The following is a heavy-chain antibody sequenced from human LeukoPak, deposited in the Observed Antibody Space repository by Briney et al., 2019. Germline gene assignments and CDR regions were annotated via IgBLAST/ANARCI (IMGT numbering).Heavy chain of an antibody. CDR3: ARDDNYYDSSGYYYGC. V-gene: IGHV1-3*01. Sequence: ASVKVSCKASGYTFTSYAMHWVRQAPGQRLEWMGWINAGNGNTKYSQKFQGRVTMTRDTSTSTVYMELSSLRSEDTAVYYCARDDNYYDSSGYYYGCWGQGTLVTVSS. D-gene: IGHD3-22*01. CDR1: GYTFTSYA. J-gene: IGHJ4*02. CDR2: INAGNGNT.